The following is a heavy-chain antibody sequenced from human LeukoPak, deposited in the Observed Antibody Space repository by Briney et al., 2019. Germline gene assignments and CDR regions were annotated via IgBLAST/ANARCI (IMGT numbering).Heavy chain of an antibody. D-gene: IGHD6-25*01. CDR1: GGSISGSSYY. V-gene: IGHV4-39*07. CDR3: ARKRLLQGWFDP. CDR2: INHSGST. J-gene: IGHJ5*02. Sequence: PSETLSLTCTVSGGSISGSSYYWSWIRQPPGKGLEWIGEINHSGSTNYNPSLKSRVTISVDTSKNQFSLKLSSVTAADTAVYYCARKRLLQGWFDPWGQGTLVTVSS.